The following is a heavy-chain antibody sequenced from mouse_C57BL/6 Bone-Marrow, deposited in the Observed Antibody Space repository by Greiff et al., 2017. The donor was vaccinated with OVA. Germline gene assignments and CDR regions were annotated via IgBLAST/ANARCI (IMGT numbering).Heavy chain of an antibody. Sequence: QVQLQQPGAELVKPGASVKLSCKASGYTFTSYWMHWVKQRPGRGLEWIGRIDPNSGGTKYNEKFKSKATLTVDKPSSTAYMQLSRQTSEVSAVYKGAREGVLCPYARDYWGQGTSVTVSS. D-gene: IGHD6-5*01. CDR1: GYTFTSYW. J-gene: IGHJ4*01. CDR2: IDPNSGGT. CDR3: AREGVLCPYARDY. V-gene: IGHV1-72*01.